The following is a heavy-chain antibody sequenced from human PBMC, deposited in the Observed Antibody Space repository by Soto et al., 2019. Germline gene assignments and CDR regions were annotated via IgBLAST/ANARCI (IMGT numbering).Heavy chain of an antibody. CDR1: GYTFTSYG. V-gene: IGHV1-18*01. D-gene: IGHD3-22*01. Sequence: ASVKVSCKASGYTFTSYGISWVRQAPGQGLEWMGWISAYNGNTNYAQKLQGRVTMTTDTSTSTAYMELRSLRSDDTAVYYCARGNYYDSSGYYFNRYYYGMDVWGQGTTVTVSS. CDR2: ISAYNGNT. J-gene: IGHJ6*02. CDR3: ARGNYYDSSGYYFNRYYYGMDV.